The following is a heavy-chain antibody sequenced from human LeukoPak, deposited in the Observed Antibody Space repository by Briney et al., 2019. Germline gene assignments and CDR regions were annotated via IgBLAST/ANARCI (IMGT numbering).Heavy chain of an antibody. J-gene: IGHJ4*02. CDR2: LCGSGDTS. CDR1: GFTFSTYA. CDR3: AKDRVPYCGGACYNFDY. Sequence: GGSLRLSCAASGFTFSTYAMSWVRQALGKGLERVSDLCGSGDTSNYADSVKGRFTISRDNSKHTLYLQMNSLRVEDTAIYYCAKDRVPYCGGACYNFDYWGQGTLVTVSS. V-gene: IGHV3-23*01. D-gene: IGHD2-21*02.